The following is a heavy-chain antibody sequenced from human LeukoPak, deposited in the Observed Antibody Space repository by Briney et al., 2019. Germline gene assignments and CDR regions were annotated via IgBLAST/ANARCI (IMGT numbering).Heavy chain of an antibody. J-gene: IGHJ4*02. Sequence: SETLSLTCTVSGGSISSSSYYWGWIRQPPGKGLERIGSIYYSGSTYYNPSLKSRVTISVDTSKNQFSLKLSSVTAADTAVYYCAREYYDFWSGAIDYWGQGTLVTVSS. CDR3: AREYYDFWSGAIDY. V-gene: IGHV4-39*07. D-gene: IGHD3-3*01. CDR2: IYYSGST. CDR1: GGSISSSSYY.